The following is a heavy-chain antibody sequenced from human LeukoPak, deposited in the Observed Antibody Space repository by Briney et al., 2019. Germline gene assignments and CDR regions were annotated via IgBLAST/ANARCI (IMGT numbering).Heavy chain of an antibody. Sequence: SSETLSLTCAVYGGPFSGYYWSWIRQPPGKGLAWIGEINHSGGTNYNPSLKSRVTISVDASKNQFSLKLSSVTAADTAVYYCARGGIAAAGTDYYYMDVWGKGTTVTVSS. CDR2: INHSGGT. J-gene: IGHJ6*03. CDR3: ARGGIAAAGTDYYYMDV. CDR1: GGPFSGYY. D-gene: IGHD6-13*01. V-gene: IGHV4-34*01.